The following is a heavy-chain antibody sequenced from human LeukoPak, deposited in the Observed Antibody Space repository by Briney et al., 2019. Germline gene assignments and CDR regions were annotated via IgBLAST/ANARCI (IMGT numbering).Heavy chain of an antibody. CDR1: GYTFTSYG. CDR3: ARDPQSPRYCSSTSCYPAF. CDR2: ISAYNGNT. V-gene: IGHV1-18*01. J-gene: IGHJ1*01. Sequence: ASVKVSCKASGYTFTSYGISWVRQAPGQGLEWMGWISAYNGNTNYAQRLQGRVTMTTDTSTSTAYMELRSLRSDDTAVYYCARDPQSPRYCSSTSCYPAFWGQGTLVTVSS. D-gene: IGHD2-2*01.